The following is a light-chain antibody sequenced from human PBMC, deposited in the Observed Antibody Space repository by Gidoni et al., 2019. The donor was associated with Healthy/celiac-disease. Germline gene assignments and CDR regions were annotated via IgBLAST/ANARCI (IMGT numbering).Light chain of an antibody. Sequence: DIQMTQSPSSLSASVGDRVTITCRASQSISSYLNWYQQKPGKAPKLLIYAASSLQSGVPSRFSGSGSGTDFTRTISSLQPEDFATYYCQQSYSTPCFXQXTKLXIK. J-gene: IGKJ2*01. CDR1: QSISSY. V-gene: IGKV1-39*01. CDR2: AAS. CDR3: QQSYSTPC.